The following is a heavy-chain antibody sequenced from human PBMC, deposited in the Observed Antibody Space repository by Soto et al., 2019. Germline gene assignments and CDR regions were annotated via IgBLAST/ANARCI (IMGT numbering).Heavy chain of an antibody. Sequence: GSLRLSCAASGFTFSSYAMSWVRQAPGKGLEWVSAISGSGGSTYYADSVKGRFTISRDNSKNTLYLQMNSLRAEDTAVYYCAKRGWELPRDYYYYGMDVWGQGTTVTVSS. CDR2: ISGSGGST. J-gene: IGHJ6*02. CDR3: AKRGWELPRDYYYYGMDV. CDR1: GFTFSSYA. D-gene: IGHD1-26*01. V-gene: IGHV3-23*01.